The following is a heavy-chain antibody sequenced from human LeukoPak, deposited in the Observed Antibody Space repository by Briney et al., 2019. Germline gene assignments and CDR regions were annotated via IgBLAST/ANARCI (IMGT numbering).Heavy chain of an antibody. D-gene: IGHD2-2*01. CDR2: ISSSSSYI. Sequence: GGSLRLSCAASGFTFSSYSMNWVRQAPGKGLEWVSSISSSSSYIYYADSVKGRFTISRDNAKNSLYLQMNSLRAEDTAVYYCASAIVVVPATIRRIDYYYYYMDDWGKGTTVTVSS. V-gene: IGHV3-21*01. J-gene: IGHJ6*03. CDR3: ASAIVVVPATIRRIDYYYYYMDD. CDR1: GFTFSSYS.